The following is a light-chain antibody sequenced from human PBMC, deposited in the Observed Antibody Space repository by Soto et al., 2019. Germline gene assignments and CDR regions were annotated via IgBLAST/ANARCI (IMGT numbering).Light chain of an antibody. CDR1: NIGSKS. Sequence: SYELTQPPSVSVAPGKTAKISCGGSNIGSKSVHWYQQKPGQAPVLVIYDDSDRPSGIPERFSGSDSGNTATLTISRVEAGDEADYYWQVWDPSSEPPYVFGPGTKVTVL. V-gene: IGLV3-21*04. CDR3: QVWDPSSEPPYV. J-gene: IGLJ1*01. CDR2: DDS.